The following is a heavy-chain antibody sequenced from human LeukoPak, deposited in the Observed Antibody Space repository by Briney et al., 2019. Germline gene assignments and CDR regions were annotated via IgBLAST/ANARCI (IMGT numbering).Heavy chain of an antibody. CDR3: ARAAPLRIAVAGPPEFDY. CDR2: IKQDGSEK. V-gene: IGHV3-7*01. D-gene: IGHD6-19*01. J-gene: IGHJ4*02. CDR1: GFTFSSYW. Sequence: PGGSLRLSCAASGFTFSSYWMSWVRQAPGKGLEWVANIKQDGSEKYYVDSVKGRFTISRDNAKNSLYLQMNSLRAEDTAVYYCARAAPLRIAVAGPPEFDYWGQGTLVTVSS.